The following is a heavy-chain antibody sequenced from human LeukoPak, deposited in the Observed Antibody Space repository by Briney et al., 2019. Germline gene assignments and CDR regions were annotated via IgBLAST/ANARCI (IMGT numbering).Heavy chain of an antibody. D-gene: IGHD3-10*01. CDR3: ARAGQEWFGELGFDQ. J-gene: IGHJ4*02. CDR1: GFTFSSYG. CDR2: IKQDGSEK. Sequence: QPGGSLRLSCAASGFTFSSYGMSWVRQAPGKGLEWVANIKQDGSEKNYVESVKGRFTISRDNAKNSLYLQTNSLRAEDTAVYYCARAGQEWFGELGFDQWGQGTLVIVSS. V-gene: IGHV3-7*01.